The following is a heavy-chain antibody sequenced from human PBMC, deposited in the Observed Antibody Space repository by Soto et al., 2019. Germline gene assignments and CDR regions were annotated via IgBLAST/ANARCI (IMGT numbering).Heavy chain of an antibody. CDR1: GFTFNWLW. Sequence: EVQLVESGGDLVQPGGSLRLSCAASGFTFNWLWMHWVRQVPGKGPVWVSRINGDGSSRAYADAVHGRFIISRDNAKNMLYLQMNSLRVDDSALYDFTREIIDVNGALRLFDPWGRGSLVTVSS. CDR3: TREIIDVNGALRLFDP. V-gene: IGHV3-74*01. D-gene: IGHD2-8*01. CDR2: INGDGSSR. J-gene: IGHJ5*02.